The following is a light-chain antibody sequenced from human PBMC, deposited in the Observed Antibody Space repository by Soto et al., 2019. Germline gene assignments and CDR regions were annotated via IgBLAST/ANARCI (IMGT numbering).Light chain of an antibody. J-gene: IGKJ1*01. CDR2: AAS. V-gene: IGKV1-39*01. CDR3: QQTYSTPPT. CDR1: QSISTY. Sequence: DIQMTQSPSSLSASVGDRVTITCRASQSISTYLNWYQQKAGLAPKLLIYAASSLQSGVPSRFSGSGSGTDFTLTISSLQPEDFATYYCQQTYSTPPTFGRGTKVDI.